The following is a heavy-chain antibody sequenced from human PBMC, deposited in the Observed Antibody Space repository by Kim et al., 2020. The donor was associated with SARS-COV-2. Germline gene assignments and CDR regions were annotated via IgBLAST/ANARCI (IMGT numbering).Heavy chain of an antibody. V-gene: IGHV3-48*02. D-gene: IGHD1-26*01. J-gene: IGHJ4*02. Sequence: DSAKGRFTISRDNAKNSLYLLMNSLRDEDTAVYYGAGALPRSWQLPSFDYWGQGTLVTVSS. CDR3: AGALPRSWQLPSFDY.